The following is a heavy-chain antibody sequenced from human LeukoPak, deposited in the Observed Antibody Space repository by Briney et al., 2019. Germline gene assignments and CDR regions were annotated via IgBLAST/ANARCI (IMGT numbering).Heavy chain of an antibody. V-gene: IGHV3-15*01. J-gene: IGHJ4*02. CDR1: GFTFSNAW. D-gene: IGHD3-22*01. Sequence: GGSLRLSCAASGFTFSNAWMSWVRQAPGKGLEWVGRIKSKSDGGTTDYAAPVTGRFTISRDDSKNTLYLRMNSLKTEDTAVYYCITFSMIVVVITDWGQGTLVTVSS. CDR2: IKSKSDGGTT. CDR3: ITFSMIVVVITD.